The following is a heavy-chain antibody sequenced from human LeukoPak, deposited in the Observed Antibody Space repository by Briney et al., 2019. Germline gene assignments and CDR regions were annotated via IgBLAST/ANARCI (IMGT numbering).Heavy chain of an antibody. Sequence: GGSLRLSCSASAFTFGTYVVHWVRQAPGKGLEWMALISYDGRYKYYADSVKGRFTISRDNSKNTLYFQMDNLRTDDTAVYYCARGGPGYSYGAALDYWGQGTLVTVPS. CDR2: ISYDGRYK. V-gene: IGHV3-30*04. CDR1: AFTFGTYV. J-gene: IGHJ4*02. D-gene: IGHD5-18*01. CDR3: ARGGPGYSYGAALDY.